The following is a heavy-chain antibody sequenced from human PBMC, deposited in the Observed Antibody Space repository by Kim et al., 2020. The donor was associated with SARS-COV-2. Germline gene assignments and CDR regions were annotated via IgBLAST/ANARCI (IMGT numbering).Heavy chain of an antibody. CDR2: ISNDDGGI. J-gene: IGHJ4*01. CDR1: GFTFSDYS. Sequence: GGSLRLSCVAFGFTFSDYSMKLVRHAPGKVREWFSFISNDDGGIHYADSVRGRLTVSRDDANNSLYVQMNSLTVDDTAVYYCLRDGRPGIWYPLFDFWG. CDR3: LRDGRPGIWYPLFDF. D-gene: IGHD6-13*01. V-gene: IGHV3-48*01.